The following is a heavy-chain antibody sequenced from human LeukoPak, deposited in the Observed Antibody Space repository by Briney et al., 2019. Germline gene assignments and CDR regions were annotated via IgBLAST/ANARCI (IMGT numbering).Heavy chain of an antibody. D-gene: IGHD4-17*01. V-gene: IGHV3-66*04. J-gene: IGHJ2*01. CDR1: GFTVSSKY. CDR2: IYSGGST. CDR3: ARQAYGDYFDL. Sequence: GGSLRLSCAASGFTVSSKYMSWVRQAPGKGLEWVSVIYSGGSTYYADSVKGRFTISRDNSKNTLYLQMNSLRAEDTAVYYCARQAYGDYFDLWGRGTLVTVSS.